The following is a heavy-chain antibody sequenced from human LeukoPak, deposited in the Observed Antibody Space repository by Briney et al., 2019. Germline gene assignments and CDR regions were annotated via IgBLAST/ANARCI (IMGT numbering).Heavy chain of an antibody. CDR2: ISGSGGST. CDR1: GFTFSSYA. V-gene: IGHV3-23*01. D-gene: IGHD4-17*01. J-gene: IGHJ6*02. CDR3: AKDLYGFYAMDV. Sequence: GGSLRLSCAASGFTFSSYAMNWVRQAPGKGLEWVSAISGSGGSTYYADSVKGRFTISRDNSKNTLYLQMNSLRAEDTAVYYCAKDLYGFYAMDVWGQGTTVTVSS.